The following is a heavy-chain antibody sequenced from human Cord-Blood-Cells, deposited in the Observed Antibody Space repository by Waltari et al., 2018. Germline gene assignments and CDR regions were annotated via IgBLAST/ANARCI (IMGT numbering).Heavy chain of an antibody. CDR2: INPNRCNT. J-gene: IGHJ6*03. V-gene: IGHV1-8*01. CDR3: ARVGYGGTPGGYYYYMDV. CDR1: GYTFTSYD. Sequence: QVQLVQSGAEVKKPGASVKVSCQASGYTFTSYDINWVRQATGQGLEWKGWINPNRCNTIYAQKFQGRVTMTRNTSISTAYMELSSLRSEDTAVYYCARVGYGGTPGGYYYYMDVWGKGTTVTVSS. D-gene: IGHD4-17*01.